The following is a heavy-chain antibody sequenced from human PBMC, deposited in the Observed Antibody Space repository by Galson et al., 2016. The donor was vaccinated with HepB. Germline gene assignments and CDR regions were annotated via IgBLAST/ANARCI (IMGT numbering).Heavy chain of an antibody. CDR3: ARDVHPRQQLVPGGYFDY. CDR1: GFTFSSYA. V-gene: IGHV3-30*04. Sequence: SLRLSCAASGFTFSSYAMHWVRQAPGKGLEWVAVISYDGSSEYYAGSVKGRFTISRDNSKNTLYLQTNSLRTDDTAVYSCARDVHPRQQLVPGGYFDYWGQGTLVTDSS. J-gene: IGHJ4*02. D-gene: IGHD6-13*01. CDR2: ISYDGSSE.